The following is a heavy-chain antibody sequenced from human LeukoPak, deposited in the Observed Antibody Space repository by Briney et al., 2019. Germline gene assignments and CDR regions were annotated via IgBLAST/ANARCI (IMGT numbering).Heavy chain of an antibody. V-gene: IGHV1-46*01. J-gene: IGHJ4*02. CDR2: INPSGGST. D-gene: IGHD6-19*01. Sequence: ASVKVSCKASGYTFTSYYMHWVRQAPGQGLEWMGIINPSGGSTSYAQKFQGRVTMTRDTSTSTAYMELSSLRSEDTAVYYCARDVAGYSSGWYFDYWGQGTLVTVSS. CDR3: ARDVAGYSSGWYFDY. CDR1: GYTFTSYY.